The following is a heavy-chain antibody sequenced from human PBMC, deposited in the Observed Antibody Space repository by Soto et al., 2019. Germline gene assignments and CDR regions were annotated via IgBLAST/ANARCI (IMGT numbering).Heavy chain of an antibody. V-gene: IGHV1-8*01. J-gene: IGHJ5*02. D-gene: IGHD3-10*01. CDR1: GYTFTSYD. CDR3: ARGVGSGTYYNQYNWFDP. Sequence: ASVKVSCKASGYTFTSYDINWVRQATGQGLEWMGWMNPNSGNTGYAQKFQGRVTMTRNTSISTAYMELSSLRSEDTAVYYCARGVGSGTYYNQYNWFDPWGQGTLVTVSS. CDR2: MNPNSGNT.